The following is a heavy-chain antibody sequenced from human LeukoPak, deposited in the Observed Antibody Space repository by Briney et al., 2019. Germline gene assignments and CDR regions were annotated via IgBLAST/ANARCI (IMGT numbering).Heavy chain of an antibody. CDR1: GFTFSSYG. D-gene: IGHD3-10*01. Sequence: PGGSLRLSCAASGFTFSSYGMSWVRQAPGKGLEWVSAISGSGGSTYYADSVKGRFTIPRDNAKNALYLQMNSLRAEDTAVYYCAKDLHYGSADYWGQGTLVTVSS. V-gene: IGHV3-23*01. CDR2: ISGSGGST. CDR3: AKDLHYGSADY. J-gene: IGHJ4*02.